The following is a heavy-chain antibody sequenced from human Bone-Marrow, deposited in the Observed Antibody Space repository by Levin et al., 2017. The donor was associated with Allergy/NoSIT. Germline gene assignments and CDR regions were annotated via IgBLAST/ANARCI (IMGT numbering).Heavy chain of an antibody. D-gene: IGHD2-15*01. J-gene: IGHJ4*02. Sequence: SLKISCAASGFNIDDYAMHWVRQVPGKGLEWVSGITWNRGNKDYADSVKGRFTISRDNAKNSLYLQMNSLRPEDTALYYCARDKRAATPYYLDDWGQGTLVTVSS. V-gene: IGHV3-9*01. CDR3: ARDKRAATPYYLDD. CDR2: ITWNRGNK. CDR1: GFNIDDYA.